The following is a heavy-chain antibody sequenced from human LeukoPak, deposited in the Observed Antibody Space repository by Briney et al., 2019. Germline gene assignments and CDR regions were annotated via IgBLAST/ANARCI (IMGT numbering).Heavy chain of an antibody. CDR2: IYSDGVT. CDR1: GFIVNSYA. CDR3: ARDRAEGKTWVEFDP. V-gene: IGHV3-66*02. J-gene: IGHJ5*02. Sequence: GGSLRLSCAASGFIVNSYAMSWVRQAPGKGLAWVSLIYSDGVTQYADSVKGRFTISRDNSKNTLYLQMNSLRDEDTAVYFCARDRAEGKTWVEFDPWGQGTLVTVSS.